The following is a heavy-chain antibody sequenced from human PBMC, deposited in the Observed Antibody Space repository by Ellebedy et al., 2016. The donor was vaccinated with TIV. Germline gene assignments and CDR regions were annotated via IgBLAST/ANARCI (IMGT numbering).Heavy chain of an antibody. Sequence: SLKISCASSGFTFDDSAMHWVRQVQGKGLEWVSGNYWNSRRIGYADSVKGRFTISRDDAKNFLYLQMNSLRVEDTALYYCIRDISPGGVKVWGQGTLVSVSS. D-gene: IGHD3-16*01. CDR3: IRDISPGGVKV. J-gene: IGHJ4*02. CDR1: GFTFDDSA. CDR2: NYWNSRRI. V-gene: IGHV3-9*01.